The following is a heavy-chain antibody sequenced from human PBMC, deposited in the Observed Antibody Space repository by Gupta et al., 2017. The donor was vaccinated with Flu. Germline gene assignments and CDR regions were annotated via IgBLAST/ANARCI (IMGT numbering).Heavy chain of an antibody. Sequence: EVQLVESGGGLVQPGRSLRLSCAASGFTFDDYAMHWVRQAPGKGLEWVSGISWNSGSIGYADSVKGRFTISRDNAKNSLYLQMNSLRAEDTALYYCAKGKGGYAAFDIWGQGTMVTVSS. D-gene: IGHD3-22*01. J-gene: IGHJ3*02. CDR3: AKGKGGYAAFDI. CDR1: GFTFDDYA. CDR2: ISWNSGSI. V-gene: IGHV3-9*01.